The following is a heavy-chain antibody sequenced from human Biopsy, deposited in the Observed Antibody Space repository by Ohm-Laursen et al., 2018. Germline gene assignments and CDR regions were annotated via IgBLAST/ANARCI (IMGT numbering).Heavy chain of an antibody. CDR2: FYYSGST. V-gene: IGHV4-59*01. Sequence: TLSLTCNVSGDSISIYYWSWIRQPPGKGLEWIGNFYYSGSTNYNPSLKSRITMSLDRSKSQVSLGMNSVTAADTAVYYCARARIKTSGVLIPETYYFDSWGQGTLVTVSS. CDR1: GDSISIYY. CDR3: ARARIKTSGVLIPETYYFDS. D-gene: IGHD3-3*01. J-gene: IGHJ4*02.